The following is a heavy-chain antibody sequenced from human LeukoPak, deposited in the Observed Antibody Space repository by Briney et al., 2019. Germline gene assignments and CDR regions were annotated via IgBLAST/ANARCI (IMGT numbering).Heavy chain of an antibody. CDR1: GGSISSYY. CDR3: ARARYYYDSSAPLWY. CDR2: IYYSGST. D-gene: IGHD3-22*01. Sequence: SETLSLTCTVSGGSISSYYWSWIRQPPGKGLEWIGYIYYSGSTNYNPSLKSRVTISVDTSKNQFSLKLSSVTAADTAVYYCARARYYYDSSAPLWYWGQGTLVTVSS. V-gene: IGHV4-59*01. J-gene: IGHJ4*02.